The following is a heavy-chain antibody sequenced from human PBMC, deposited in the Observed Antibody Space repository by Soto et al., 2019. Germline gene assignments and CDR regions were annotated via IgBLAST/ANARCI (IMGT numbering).Heavy chain of an antibody. CDR3: ARDDFESQSLLPLIDY. V-gene: IGHV1-69*13. J-gene: IGHJ4*02. CDR2: IIPIFGTA. CDR1: GGTFSSYA. Sequence: ASVKVSCKASGGTFSSYAISWVRQAPGQGLEWMGGIIPIFGTANYAQKFQGRVTITADESTSTAYMELSSLRSEDTAVYYCARDDFESQSLLPLIDYWRQGTLVTVSS. D-gene: IGHD6-19*01.